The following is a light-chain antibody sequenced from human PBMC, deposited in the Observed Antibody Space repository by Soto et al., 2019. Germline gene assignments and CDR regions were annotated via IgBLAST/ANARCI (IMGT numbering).Light chain of an antibody. V-gene: IGLV2-8*01. J-gene: IGLJ2*01. Sequence: SALTQPPSASGSPGQSVTISCTGTSSDVGGYNYVSWYQQHPGKAPKVMIYDVNKRPSGVPDRFSGSKSGNTASLTVSGLQAEDEGDYYCSSPAGGQNVVFGGGTKLTVL. CDR3: SSPAGGQNVV. CDR2: DVN. CDR1: SSDVGGYNY.